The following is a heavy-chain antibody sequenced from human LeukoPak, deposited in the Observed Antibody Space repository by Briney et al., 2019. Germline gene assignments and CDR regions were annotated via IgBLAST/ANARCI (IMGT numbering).Heavy chain of an antibody. CDR1: GYTFTAYF. CDR3: ARQWLPNGYFDY. V-gene: IGHV1-2*06. CDR2: VNPNSGVT. J-gene: IGHJ4*02. Sequence: ASVKISCKASGYTFTAYFMHWVRQAPGQGLEWMGRVNPNSGVTNSIQKFQGRVTMTRDTSISTAYMELSGLRSDDTAVYYCARQWLPNGYFDYWGQGTLVTVSS. D-gene: IGHD6-19*01.